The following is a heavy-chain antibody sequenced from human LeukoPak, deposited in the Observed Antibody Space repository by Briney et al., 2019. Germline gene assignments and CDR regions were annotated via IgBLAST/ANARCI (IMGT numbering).Heavy chain of an antibody. CDR1: GFTFSSYA. Sequence: SGGSLRLSCAASGFTFSSYAMSWVRQAPGKGLEWVSAISGSGGSTYYADSVKGRFTISRDNSKNTLYLQMNSLRAEDTAVYYCAKRVFTVTTDGYYFDYWGQGTLVTVSS. D-gene: IGHD4-17*01. J-gene: IGHJ4*02. CDR2: ISGSGGST. V-gene: IGHV3-23*01. CDR3: AKRVFTVTTDGYYFDY.